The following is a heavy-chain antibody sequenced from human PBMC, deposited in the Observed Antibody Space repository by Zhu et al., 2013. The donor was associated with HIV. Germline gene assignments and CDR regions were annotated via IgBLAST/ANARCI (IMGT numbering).Heavy chain of an antibody. CDR2: IIPIFGTA. D-gene: IGHD5-18*01. V-gene: IGHV1-69*12. Sequence: QVQLVQSGAEVKKPGSSVKVSCKASGGTFSSYAISWVRQAPGQGLEWMGGIIPIFGTANYAQKFQGRVTITADESTSTAYMELSSLRSEDTAVYYCARGSGVTAMVIFHYYYGMDVWGQGTTGHRLL. CDR3: ARGSGVTAMVIFHYYYGMDV. CDR1: GGTFSSYA. J-gene: IGHJ6*02.